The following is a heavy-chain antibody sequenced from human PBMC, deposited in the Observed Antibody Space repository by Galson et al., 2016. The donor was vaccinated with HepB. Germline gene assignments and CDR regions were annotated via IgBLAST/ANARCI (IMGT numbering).Heavy chain of an antibody. V-gene: IGHV1-69*01. CDR3: ARGGRTVTAYWYFDL. CDR1: GGTFSSCA. D-gene: IGHD4-11*01. CDR2: IIPIFRTA. J-gene: IGHJ2*01. Sequence: SCKASGGTFSSCAINWVRQAPGQGLEWMGGIIPIFRTADYAQKFQGRVTITADESTSTAYMELSSLRSEDTAVYYCARGGRTVTAYWYFDLWGRGTLVTVSS.